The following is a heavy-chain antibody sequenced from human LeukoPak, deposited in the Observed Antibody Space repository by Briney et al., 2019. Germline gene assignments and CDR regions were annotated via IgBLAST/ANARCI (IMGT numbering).Heavy chain of an antibody. CDR3: ARDSYAGGTKFDY. CDR2: IYSSGTT. D-gene: IGHD1-26*01. Sequence: SETLSLTCSVSGDSMTNYYWVWIRPPAGKGLEWIGRIYSSGTTDYNTSLKSRVTISVDTSKKQFSLYLRSVTAADTAVYYCARDSYAGGTKFDYWGPGSLVTVSS. J-gene: IGHJ4*02. V-gene: IGHV4-4*07. CDR1: GDSMTNYY.